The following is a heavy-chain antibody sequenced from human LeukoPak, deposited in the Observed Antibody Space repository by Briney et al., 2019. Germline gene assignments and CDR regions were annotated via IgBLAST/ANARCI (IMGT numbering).Heavy chain of an antibody. CDR1: GFTFSSYG. Sequence: GTLRLSCAASGFTFSSYGMSWVRQAPGKGLEWIGEINHSGSTNYNPSLKSRVTISVDTSKNQFSLKLSSVTAADTAVYYCARVHYYGSGSSFDYWDQGTQVTVSS. CDR3: ARVHYYGSGSSFDY. J-gene: IGHJ4*02. V-gene: IGHV4-34*01. D-gene: IGHD3-10*01. CDR2: INHSGST.